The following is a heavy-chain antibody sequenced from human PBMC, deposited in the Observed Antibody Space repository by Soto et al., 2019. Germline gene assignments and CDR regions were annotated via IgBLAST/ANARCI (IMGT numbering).Heavy chain of an antibody. V-gene: IGHV3-48*02. D-gene: IGHD2-2*02. Sequence: GGSLRLACAASRFTFSSYDMNWVRQAPGKGLEWVSYISSSSSTIYYADSVKGRFTISRDNAKNSLYLQMNSLRDEDTAVYYCARYGGYCSSTNCYTYGMDVWGQGTTVTVSS. CDR2: ISSSSSTI. CDR1: RFTFSSYD. J-gene: IGHJ6*02. CDR3: ARYGGYCSSTNCYTYGMDV.